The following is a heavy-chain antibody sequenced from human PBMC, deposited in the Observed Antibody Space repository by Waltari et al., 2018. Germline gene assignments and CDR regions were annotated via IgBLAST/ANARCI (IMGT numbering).Heavy chain of an antibody. CDR3: ATHFGKNYFDY. J-gene: IGHJ4*02. V-gene: IGHV3-23*01. Sequence: EVQLLESGGGLVQPGGSLRLSCAASGFTFSTNDMSWVRQASGKGLEWVSSIGGNGGRTYYADSVKGRFTISNDNSKNTLILQMNSLRAEDTAIYYCATHFGKNYFDYWGQGTLVTVSS. D-gene: IGHD3-10*01. CDR1: GFTFSTND. CDR2: IGGNGGRT.